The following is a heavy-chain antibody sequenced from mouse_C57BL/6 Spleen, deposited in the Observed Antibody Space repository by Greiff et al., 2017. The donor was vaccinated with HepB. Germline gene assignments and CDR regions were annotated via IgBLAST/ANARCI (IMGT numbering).Heavy chain of an antibody. CDR1: GYTFTDYE. CDR3: TRDDYEHYFDY. CDR2: IDPETGGT. V-gene: IGHV1-15*01. D-gene: IGHD2-4*01. Sequence: QVQLKESGAELVRPGASVTLSCKASGYTFTDYEMHWVKQTPVHGLEWIGAIDPETGGTAYNQKFKGKAILTADKSSSTAYMKLRSLTSEDSAVYYCTRDDYEHYFDYWGQGTTLTVSS. J-gene: IGHJ2*01.